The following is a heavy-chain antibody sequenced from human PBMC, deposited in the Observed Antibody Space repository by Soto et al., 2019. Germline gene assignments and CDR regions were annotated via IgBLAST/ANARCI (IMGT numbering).Heavy chain of an antibody. J-gene: IGHJ5*02. CDR1: GFTFSSYG. V-gene: IGHV3-33*01. CDR3: ARAPHKDYYDSSGYYYYDWFDP. CDR2: IWYDGSNK. Sequence: VGSLRLSCAASGFTFSSYGMHWVRQAPGKGLEWVTLIWYDGSNKYYADSVRGRFTISRDNSKNTLYLQMNSLRAEDTALYYCARAPHKDYYDSSGYYYYDWFDPWGQGTLVTVSS. D-gene: IGHD3-22*01.